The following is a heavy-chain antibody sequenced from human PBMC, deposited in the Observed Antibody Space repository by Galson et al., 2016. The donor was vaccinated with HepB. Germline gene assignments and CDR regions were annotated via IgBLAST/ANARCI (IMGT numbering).Heavy chain of an antibody. CDR1: GFTFRNYA. CDR3: TTWLSHHFDY. V-gene: IGHV3-23*01. D-gene: IGHD6-19*01. J-gene: IGHJ4*02. CDR2: IDGPTPNN. Sequence: SLSLSCAASGFTFRNYALRWVRRAPGKGLEWVSHIDGPTPNNQYADSVRGRFAISRDNSRDTLSLQMDSLTAEDSAIYYCTTWLSHHFDYWGQGTRVTVSS.